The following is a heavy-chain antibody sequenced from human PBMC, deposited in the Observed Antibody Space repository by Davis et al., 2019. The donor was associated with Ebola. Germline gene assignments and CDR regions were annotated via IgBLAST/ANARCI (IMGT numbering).Heavy chain of an antibody. V-gene: IGHV3-7*01. CDR1: GFTFSSYW. D-gene: IGHD3-3*01. CDR2: IKQDGSEK. CDR3: ARDETYYDFWSGYPLYYFDY. J-gene: IGHJ4*02. Sequence: GESLKISCAASGFTFSSYWMSWVRQAPGKGLEWVANIKQDGSEKYYVDSVKGRFTISRDNAKNSLYLQMNSLRAEDTAVYYCARDETYYDFWSGYPLYYFDYWGQGTLVTVSS.